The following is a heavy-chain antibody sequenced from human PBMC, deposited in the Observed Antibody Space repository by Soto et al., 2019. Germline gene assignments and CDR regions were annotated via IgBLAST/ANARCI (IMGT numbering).Heavy chain of an antibody. J-gene: IGHJ4*02. CDR1: GFTFSSYA. CDR3: AKGGNYYDGPFDY. CDR2: ISGSGAVT. V-gene: IGHV3-23*01. Sequence: GGSLRLSCKASGFTFSSYAMSWVRQAPGKGLEWVSAISGSGAVTFYADSVKGRFTISRDNSKNTVYLQMNSLRADDTAVYYCAKGGNYYDGPFDYWGQGT. D-gene: IGHD1-26*01.